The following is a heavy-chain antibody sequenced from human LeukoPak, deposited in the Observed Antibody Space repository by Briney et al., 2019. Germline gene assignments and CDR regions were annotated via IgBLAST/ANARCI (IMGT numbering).Heavy chain of an antibody. CDR3: ARESEWLRSHDAFDI. J-gene: IGHJ3*02. V-gene: IGHV4-30-4*01. D-gene: IGHD5-12*01. Sequence: SETLSLTCTVSGGSISSGDYYWSWIRQPPGKGLEWIGYIYYSGSTYYNPSLKSRVTISVDTSKNQFSLKLSSVTAADTAVYYCARESEWLRSHDAFDIWGQGTMVTVSS. CDR2: IYYSGST. CDR1: GGSISSGDYY.